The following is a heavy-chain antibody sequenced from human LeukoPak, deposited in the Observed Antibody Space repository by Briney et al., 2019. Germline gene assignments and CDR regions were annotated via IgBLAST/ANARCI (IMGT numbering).Heavy chain of an antibody. CDR1: GYTFTGYY. CDR2: INPNSGGT. CDR3: ARVRYARRFLEWLPQFDP. Sequence: EASVKVCCKASGYTFTGYYMHWVRQAPGQGLEWMGWINPNSGGTNYAQKFQGRVTMTRDTSISTAYMELSRLRSDDTAVYYCARVRYARRFLEWLPQFDPWGQGTLVTVSS. J-gene: IGHJ5*01. V-gene: IGHV1-2*02. D-gene: IGHD3-3*01.